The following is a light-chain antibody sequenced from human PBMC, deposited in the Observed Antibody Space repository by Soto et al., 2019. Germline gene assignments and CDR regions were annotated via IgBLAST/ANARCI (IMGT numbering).Light chain of an antibody. CDR3: QQYGSSPTT. V-gene: IGKV3-20*01. CDR2: DAS. Sequence: IVLTQSPDTLSLSPGERATLSFRASQSVSSNYLAGYQQKLGQAPRLLIYDASRRATGIPDRFSGSGSGTDFTLTISRLGPEDFAVYHCQQYGSSPTTFGQGTKVDIK. CDR1: QSVSSNY. J-gene: IGKJ1*01.